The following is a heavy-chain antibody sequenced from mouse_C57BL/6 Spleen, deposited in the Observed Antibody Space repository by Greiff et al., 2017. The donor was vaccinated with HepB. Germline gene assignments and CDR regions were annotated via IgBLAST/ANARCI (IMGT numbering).Heavy chain of an antibody. J-gene: IGHJ1*03. CDR3: ARDYYGSPWYFDV. V-gene: IGHV1-61*01. D-gene: IGHD1-1*01. CDR2: IYPSDSET. CDR1: GYTFTSYW. Sequence: QVQLQQPGAELVRPGSSVKLSCKASGYTFTSYWMDWVKQRPGQGLEWIGNIYPSDSETHYNQKFKDKATLTVDKSSSTAYMQLSSLTSEDSAVYYCARDYYGSPWYFDVWGTGTTVTVSS.